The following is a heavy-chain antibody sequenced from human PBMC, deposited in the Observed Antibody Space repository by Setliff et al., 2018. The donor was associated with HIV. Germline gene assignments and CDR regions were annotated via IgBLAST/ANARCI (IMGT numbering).Heavy chain of an antibody. Sequence: SETLSLTCAVYGGSFSGNYWSWIRQTPGKGLEWIAEINHSGNTNYNPSLKSRVTISVVASKSHFSMNLTSMTVADTAMYHCARSHRARLLDYWGQGTLVTVPQ. CDR3: ARSHRARLLDY. CDR2: INHSGNT. J-gene: IGHJ4*02. CDR1: GGSFSGNY. V-gene: IGHV4-34*01. D-gene: IGHD2-21*02.